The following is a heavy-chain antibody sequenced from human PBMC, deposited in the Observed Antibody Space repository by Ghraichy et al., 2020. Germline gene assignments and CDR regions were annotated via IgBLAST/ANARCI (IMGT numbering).Heavy chain of an antibody. Sequence: GGSLRLSCAASGFTFSSHWMHWVRQAPGKGLVWVSRINSDGSSTRYADSVKGRFTISRDNAKNTLYLQMNSLRAEDTAVYYCARSMKYYYDSSGSRGAFDIWGQGTMVTVSS. D-gene: IGHD3-22*01. J-gene: IGHJ3*02. CDR1: GFTFSSHW. CDR3: ARSMKYYYDSSGSRGAFDI. V-gene: IGHV3-74*01. CDR2: INSDGSST.